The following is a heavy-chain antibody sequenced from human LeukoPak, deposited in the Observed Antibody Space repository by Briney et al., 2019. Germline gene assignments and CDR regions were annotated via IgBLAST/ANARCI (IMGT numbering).Heavy chain of an antibody. CDR1: GFTFSSYW. Sequence: GGSLRLSCAASGFTFSSYWMSWVRQAPGKGLEWVANIKQGGSEKYYVDSVKGRFTISRDNAKNSLYLQMNSLRAEDTAVYYCARVQGGSNTSCTDYWGQGTLVTVSS. V-gene: IGHV3-7*03. D-gene: IGHD2-2*01. J-gene: IGHJ4*02. CDR2: IKQGGSEK. CDR3: ARVQGGSNTSCTDY.